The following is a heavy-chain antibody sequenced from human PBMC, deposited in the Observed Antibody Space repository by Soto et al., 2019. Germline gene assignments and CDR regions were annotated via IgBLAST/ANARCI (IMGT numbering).Heavy chain of an antibody. Sequence: SETLSLTCIVSSGSIGSSRYYWGWIRQPPGKGLEWIGSIYYSGSTYYNPSLKSRVSISVDTSKNQFSLELSSVTAADTAVYYCARHERSGISVAGLSWFDPWGQGTLVTVSS. D-gene: IGHD6-19*01. CDR3: ARHERSGISVAGLSWFDP. V-gene: IGHV4-39*01. J-gene: IGHJ5*02. CDR2: IYYSGST. CDR1: SGSIGSSRYY.